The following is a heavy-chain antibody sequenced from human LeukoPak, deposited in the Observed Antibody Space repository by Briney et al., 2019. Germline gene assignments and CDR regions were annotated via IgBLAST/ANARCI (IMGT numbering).Heavy chain of an antibody. CDR2: ISYDGSNK. CDR3: ARIMRGSRWGYFDY. V-gene: IGHV3-30*04. CDR1: GFTFSSYA. Sequence: GGSLXXSCAASGFTFSSYAMHWVRQAPGKGLEWVAVISYDGSNKYYADSVKGRFTISRDNSKNTLYLQMNSLRAEETAVYYXARIMRGSRWGYFDYWGQGTLVTVSS. D-gene: IGHD4-23*01. J-gene: IGHJ4*02.